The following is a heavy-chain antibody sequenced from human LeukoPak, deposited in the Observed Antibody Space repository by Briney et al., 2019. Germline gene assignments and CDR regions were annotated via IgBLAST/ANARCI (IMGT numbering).Heavy chain of an antibody. Sequence: VGSLRLSCAASGFTFSSYEMNWVRQAPGKGLEWVSYIRSSGYTINYADSVKGRFTISRDNAKNSLYLQMNSLRAEDTAVYYCARAAWDAFDIWGQGTMVTVSS. D-gene: IGHD2-2*01. J-gene: IGHJ3*02. CDR3: ARAAWDAFDI. CDR2: IRSSGYTI. V-gene: IGHV3-48*03. CDR1: GFTFSSYE.